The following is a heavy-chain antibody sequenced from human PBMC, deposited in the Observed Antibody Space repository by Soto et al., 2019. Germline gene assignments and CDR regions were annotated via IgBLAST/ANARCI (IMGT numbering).Heavy chain of an antibody. CDR2: VSYDGRNQ. V-gene: IGHV3-30*04. D-gene: IGHD2-21*01. J-gene: IGHJ4*02. CDR1: GFDFGSYA. Sequence: QVQLVESGGGVVQPGRSLRLSCAASGFDFGSYAIHWVRQAPGKGLEWVAVVSYDGRNQYYADSVKGRFTISRDNSRDTLYLQMNSLRTEDTAVYYCARNLWFPDYWGQGNLVTVSS. CDR3: ARNLWFPDY.